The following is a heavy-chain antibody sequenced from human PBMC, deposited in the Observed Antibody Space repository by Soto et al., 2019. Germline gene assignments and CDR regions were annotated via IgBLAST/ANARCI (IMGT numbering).Heavy chain of an antibody. CDR2: IYYSGST. J-gene: IGHJ5*02. V-gene: IGHV4-59*01. D-gene: IGHD3-9*01. CDR1: GGSISSYY. CDR3: ARRLTGWFDP. Sequence: SETLSLTCTVSGGSISSYYWSWIRQPPGKGLEWIGYIYYSGSTNYNPSLKSRVTISVDTSKNQFSLKLSSVTAADTAVYYCARRLTGWFDPWGQGTLVNVSS.